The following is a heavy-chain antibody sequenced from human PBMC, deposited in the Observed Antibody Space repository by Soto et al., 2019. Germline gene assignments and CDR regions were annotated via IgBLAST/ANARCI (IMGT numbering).Heavy chain of an antibody. Sequence: PSETLSHTCAVYGGSSSGYYWTWIRQPPGTGLEWIGEINHSGSTNYNPSLKSRATISVDTSKNQFSLKLTSVTAADTAVYYCARNKITGLFDYWGQGTLVT. D-gene: IGHD2-8*02. J-gene: IGHJ4*02. V-gene: IGHV4-34*01. CDR3: ARNKITGLFDY. CDR2: INHSGST. CDR1: GGSSSGYY.